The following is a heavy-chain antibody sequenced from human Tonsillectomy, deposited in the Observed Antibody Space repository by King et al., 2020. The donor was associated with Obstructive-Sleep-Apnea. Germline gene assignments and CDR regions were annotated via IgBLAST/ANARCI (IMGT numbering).Heavy chain of an antibody. CDR1: GFTFGDYS. V-gene: IGHV3-49*03. CDR2: IRGKAYAGAT. J-gene: IGHJ5*02. CDR3: ARDRISFYYASGSSTDL. D-gene: IGHD3-10*01. Sequence: VQLVESGGGLVQPGRSLRLSCTASGFTFGDYSMSWFRQAPGKGLEWVGYIRGKAYAGATQYAASVKGRFLISRDDSKSIAHLQMNSLRTEDTGVYYCARDRISFYYASGSSTDLWGQGTLVTVSS.